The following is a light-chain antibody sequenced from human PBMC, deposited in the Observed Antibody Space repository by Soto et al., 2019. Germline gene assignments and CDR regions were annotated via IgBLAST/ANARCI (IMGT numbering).Light chain of an antibody. CDR2: DVS. Sequence: QSALTQPASVSGSPGQSITISCTGTSSDIGGYNYVSWYQQHPDKAPKLMIYDVSNRPSGVSTRFSGSKSGNTASLTISGRQAEDEADYYCSSYTTSSTLVFGGGTKLTVL. J-gene: IGLJ2*01. V-gene: IGLV2-14*01. CDR1: SSDIGGYNY. CDR3: SSYTTSSTLV.